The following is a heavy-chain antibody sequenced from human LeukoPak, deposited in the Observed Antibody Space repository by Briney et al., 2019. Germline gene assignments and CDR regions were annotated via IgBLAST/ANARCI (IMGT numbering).Heavy chain of an antibody. V-gene: IGHV1-46*01. CDR3: ARILNFTYYYDSSGYDYFDY. D-gene: IGHD3-22*01. J-gene: IGHJ4*02. Sequence: ASVKVSCKASGYTFTSYYMHWVRQAPGQGLEWMGIINPSGGSTSYAQKFQGRVTMTTDTSTSAAYMELRSLRSDDTAVYYCARILNFTYYYDSSGYDYFDYWGQGTLVTVSS. CDR1: GYTFTSYY. CDR2: INPSGGST.